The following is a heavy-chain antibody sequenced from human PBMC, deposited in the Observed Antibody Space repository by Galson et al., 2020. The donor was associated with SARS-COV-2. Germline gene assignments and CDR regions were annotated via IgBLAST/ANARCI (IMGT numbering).Heavy chain of an antibody. D-gene: IGHD6-13*01. CDR1: GYSFTSYW. J-gene: IGHJ4*02. CDR3: ARRLAAAGTFDY. CDR2: IYPGDSDT. V-gene: IGHV5-51*01. Sequence: KIGESLKISCKGSGYSFTSYWIGWVRQMPGKGLVWMGIIYPGDSDTRYSPSFQGQVTISADKSISTAYLQWSSLKATDTAMYYCARRLAAAGTFDYWGQGTLITVST.